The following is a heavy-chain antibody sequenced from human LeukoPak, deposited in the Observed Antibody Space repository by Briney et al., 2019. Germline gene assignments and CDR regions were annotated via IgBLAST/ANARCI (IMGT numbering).Heavy chain of an antibody. CDR3: ARRAGGYSHPYDY. V-gene: IGHV3-53*01. Sequence: GGSLRLSCAVSGFTLSGNDMSWVRQAPGKGLEWVSLIYSGGTTYYPDSVKGRFTISRDNSKNTLYLQMNSLRAEHTAVYYCARRAGGYSHPYDYWGQGILVTVSS. CDR2: IYSGGTT. J-gene: IGHJ4*02. D-gene: IGHD4-23*01. CDR1: GFTLSGND.